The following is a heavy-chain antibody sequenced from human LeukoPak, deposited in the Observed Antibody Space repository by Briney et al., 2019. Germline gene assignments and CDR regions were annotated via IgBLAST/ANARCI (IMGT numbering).Heavy chain of an antibody. J-gene: IGHJ6*02. CDR2: ISGSGGDT. Sequence: PGGPLRLPCAASGFTFSSYAMTWVRQAPGKGLEWVSGISGSGGDTYNADSVKGRFTISRDNSKNTLYLQMNSLRAEDTAVYYCAKGGGLYDILTSYYYYGMDVWGQGTTVTVSS. V-gene: IGHV3-23*01. D-gene: IGHD3-9*01. CDR1: GFTFSSYA. CDR3: AKGGGLYDILTSYYYYGMDV.